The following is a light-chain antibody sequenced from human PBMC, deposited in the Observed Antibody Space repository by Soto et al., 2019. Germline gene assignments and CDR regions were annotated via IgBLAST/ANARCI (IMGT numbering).Light chain of an antibody. Sequence: QSVRTQPPSVSSAPGQKVTISCSGSSSNIGNNYVSWYQQLPGTAPKLLIYDNNKRPSGIPDRFSGSKSGTSATLGITGLQTGDEADYYCGTWDSSLSAFVFGTGTKVTVL. CDR3: GTWDSSLSAFV. J-gene: IGLJ1*01. CDR1: SSNIGNNY. CDR2: DNN. V-gene: IGLV1-51*01.